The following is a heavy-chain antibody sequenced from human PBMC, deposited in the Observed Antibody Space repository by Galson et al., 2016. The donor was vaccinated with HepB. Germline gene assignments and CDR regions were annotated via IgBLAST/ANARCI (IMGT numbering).Heavy chain of an antibody. V-gene: IGHV1-8*01. CDR1: GYTFISYD. CDR2: MNLNSGNT. J-gene: IGHJ6*02. CDR3: VRLEWFSYHGMDV. Sequence: SVKVSCKASGYTFISYDINWVRQATGQGLEWMGWMNLNSGNTGYAQKFQGRVTMTRNTSISTAYMELSSLRSEDTAVYYCVRLEWFSYHGMDVWGQGTTVTVSS. D-gene: IGHD2-8*01.